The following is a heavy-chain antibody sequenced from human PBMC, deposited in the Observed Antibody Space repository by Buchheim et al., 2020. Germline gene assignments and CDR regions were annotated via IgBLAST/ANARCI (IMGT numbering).Heavy chain of an antibody. CDR2: IWYDGSNK. CDR3: AREEIIRVFALDY. D-gene: IGHD5-24*01. CDR1: GFTFSSYG. J-gene: IGHJ4*02. Sequence: QVQLVESGGGVVQPGRSLRLSCAASGFTFSSYGMHWVRQAPGKGLEWVAVIWYDGSNKYYADSVKGRFTISRDNSKNTLYLQMNSLRAGDTAVYYCAREEIIRVFALDYWGQGTL. V-gene: IGHV3-33*01.